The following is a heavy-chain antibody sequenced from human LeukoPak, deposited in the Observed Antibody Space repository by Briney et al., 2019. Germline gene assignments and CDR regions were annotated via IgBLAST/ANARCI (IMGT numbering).Heavy chain of an antibody. CDR3: TRVGTTDTDGYNYFDY. J-gene: IGHJ4*02. Sequence: PGGSLRLSCTASGFTFGDYAMSWVRQAPGKGLEWVGFIRSKAYGGTTEYAASVKGRFTISRDDSKSIAYLQMNSLKTEDTAVYYCTRVGTTDTDGYNYFDYWGQGTLVTVSS. CDR1: GFTFGDYA. CDR2: IRSKAYGGTT. D-gene: IGHD5-24*01. V-gene: IGHV3-49*04.